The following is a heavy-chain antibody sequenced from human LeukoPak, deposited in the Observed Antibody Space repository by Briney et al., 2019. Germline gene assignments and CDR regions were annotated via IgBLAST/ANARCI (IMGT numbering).Heavy chain of an antibody. J-gene: IGHJ4*02. CDR3: AKDPLDYDSSGYYWSDY. Sequence: PGGSLRLSCAASGFTFSTYSMNWVRLAPGKGLEWVSFISSSSSTIYYADSVKGRFTISRDNSKNTLYLQMNSLRAEDTAVYYCAKDPLDYDSSGYYWSDYWGQGTLVTVSS. CDR2: ISSSSSTI. D-gene: IGHD3-22*01. CDR1: GFTFSTYS. V-gene: IGHV3-48*01.